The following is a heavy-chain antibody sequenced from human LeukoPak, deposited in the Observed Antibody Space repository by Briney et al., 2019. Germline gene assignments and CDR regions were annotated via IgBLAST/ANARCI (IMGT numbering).Heavy chain of an antibody. D-gene: IGHD3-10*01. V-gene: IGHV1-69*04. Sequence: GASVKVSCKASGGTFSSYAFGWVRQAPGQGLEWMGRIIPTIGIENYAQKFQGRVSITADNSTSTAYMELSSLRSEDTAVYYCARGLRITMVRGGTTNYYYGMDVWGQGTTVTVSS. CDR1: GGTFSSYA. J-gene: IGHJ6*02. CDR3: ARGLRITMVRGGTTNYYYGMDV. CDR2: IIPTIGIE.